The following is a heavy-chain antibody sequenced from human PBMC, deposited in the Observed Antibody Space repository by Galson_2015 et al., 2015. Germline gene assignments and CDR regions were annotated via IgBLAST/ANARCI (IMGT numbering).Heavy chain of an antibody. J-gene: IGHJ4*02. D-gene: IGHD3-3*01. CDR2: ISSTTTYI. Sequence: CAASEFTFSSYYMSWVRQAPGQGLEWVSSISSTTTYIYYADSVKGRFTISRDNAKNSLYLQMNSLGAEDTAVYYCASQILDYDFWRGYYPTNFDYWGQGTLVTVAS. CDR3: ASQILDYDFWRGYYPTNFDY. V-gene: IGHV3-21*01. CDR1: EFTFSSYY.